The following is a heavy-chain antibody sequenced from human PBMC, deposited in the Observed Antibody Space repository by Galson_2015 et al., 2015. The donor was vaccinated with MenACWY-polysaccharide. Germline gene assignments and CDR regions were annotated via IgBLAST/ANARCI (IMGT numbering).Heavy chain of an antibody. CDR1: GSRFSKSG. CDR2: IQYDGSNK. D-gene: IGHD2-2*01. J-gene: IGHJ3*02. V-gene: IGHV3-33*01. Sequence: SLRLSCAASGSRFSKSGMHWVRQAPGKGLEWVAVIQYDGSNKVYADSVKGRFTISRDNSKNTVFLEMNTLGVEDTAVYYCAREGSRIVFHAFDIWGQGTMVTVSS. CDR3: AREGSRIVFHAFDI.